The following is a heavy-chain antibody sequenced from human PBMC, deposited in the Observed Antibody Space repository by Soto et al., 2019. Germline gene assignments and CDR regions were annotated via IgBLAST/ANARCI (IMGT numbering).Heavy chain of an antibody. CDR1: GDSVSSNSAA. CDR2: TYYRSRWYH. Sequence: SQTLSLTCAISGDSVSSNSAAWNWIRQSPSRGLEWLGRTYYRSRWYHDYAVSVRSRVTINPDTSNNQFSLQLNSVTPEDTAVYYCARDPGYFYGMDVWGQATTVTVSS. V-gene: IGHV6-1*01. CDR3: ARDPGYFYGMDV. J-gene: IGHJ6*02.